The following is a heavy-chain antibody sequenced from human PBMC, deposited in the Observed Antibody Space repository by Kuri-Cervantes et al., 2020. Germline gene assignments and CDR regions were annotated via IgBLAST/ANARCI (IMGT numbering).Heavy chain of an antibody. D-gene: IGHD5-24*01. V-gene: IGHV1-2*02. CDR3: AREGGYNYAFDI. CDR1: GYTFTDYY. J-gene: IGHJ3*02. Sequence: ASVKVSCKASGYTFTDYYMHWVRQAPGQGLEWMGWINPNTGGTNSAQKFQGRVTMTGDTSINAAYMELSRLTSDDTAVYYCAREGGYNYAFDIWGQGTMVTVSS. CDR2: INPNTGGT.